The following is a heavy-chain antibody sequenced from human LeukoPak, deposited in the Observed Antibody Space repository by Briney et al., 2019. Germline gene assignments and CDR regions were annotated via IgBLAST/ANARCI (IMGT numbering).Heavy chain of an antibody. V-gene: IGHV1-69*04. CDR3: ARATRGYCSSTSCTREVFDY. CDR2: IIPILGIA. D-gene: IGHD2-2*01. J-gene: IGHJ4*02. CDR1: GGTFSSYA. Sequence: VASVKVSCKASGGTFSSYAISWVRQAPGQGLEWMGRIIPILGIANYAQKFQGRVTITADKSTSTAYMELSSLRSEDTAVYYCARATRGYCSSTSCTREVFDYWGQGTLVTVSS.